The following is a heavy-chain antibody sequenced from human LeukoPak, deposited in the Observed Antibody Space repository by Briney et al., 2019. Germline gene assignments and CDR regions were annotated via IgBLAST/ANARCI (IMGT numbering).Heavy chain of an antibody. V-gene: IGHV3-30*02. Sequence: GGSLRLSCAASGFTFSNYGMHWVRQAPGKGLEWVSFIRSDGGEEYYADSVKGRFTISRDNSKNTLYLQMNSLRAEDTAVYYCAKGGSSGLGHHYMDVWGKGTTVTISS. CDR2: IRSDGGEE. J-gene: IGHJ6*03. CDR1: GFTFSNYG. D-gene: IGHD6-19*01. CDR3: AKGGSSGLGHHYMDV.